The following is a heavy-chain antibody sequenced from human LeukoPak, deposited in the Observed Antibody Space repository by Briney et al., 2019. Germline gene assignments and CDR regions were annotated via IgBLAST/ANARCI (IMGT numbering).Heavy chain of an antibody. V-gene: IGHV3-48*01. CDR1: GFTFSSYS. CDR2: ISSSSSTI. D-gene: IGHD2-21*02. J-gene: IGHJ4*02. Sequence: PGGSLRLSCAASGFTFSSYSMNWVRQAPGKGLEWVSYISSSSSTIYYADSVKGRFTISRDNAKNSLYLQMNSPRAEDTAVYHCARDLVVTATPNYFDYWGQGTLVTVSS. CDR3: ARDLVVTATPNYFDY.